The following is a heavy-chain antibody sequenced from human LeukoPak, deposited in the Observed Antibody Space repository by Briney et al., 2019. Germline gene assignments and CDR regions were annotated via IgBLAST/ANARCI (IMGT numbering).Heavy chain of an antibody. Sequence: PGGSLRLSCTGSGFTFGDHTMNWVRQAPGKGLEWVGFIRTKPYGGTPEYAASVAGRFTISRDDSRGIAYLQMNSLKIEDTAVYFCTRGRIGDCSGTSCYLDSWGQGTLVTVSS. CDR1: GFTFGDHT. V-gene: IGHV3-49*04. CDR2: IRTKPYGGTP. D-gene: IGHD2-2*01. J-gene: IGHJ4*02. CDR3: TRGRIGDCSGTSCYLDS.